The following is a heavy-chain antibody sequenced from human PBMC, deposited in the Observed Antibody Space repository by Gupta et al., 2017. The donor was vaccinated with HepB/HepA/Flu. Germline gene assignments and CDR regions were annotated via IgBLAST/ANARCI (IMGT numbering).Heavy chain of an antibody. CDR2: IWFAGSNK. CDR3: ARGGLTQNLYYYGMDV. Sequence: QLQVVEPGGGVVQPGRSLRLSCAASGSPFGSSGIPWVSQAPGKRLEWVSAIWFAGSNKYYADSVKGRFTISRDNSKNTLYLQMNSLRAEDTDVYYCARGGLTQNLYYYGMDVWGQGTTVTVSS. J-gene: IGHJ6*02. V-gene: IGHV3-33*01. D-gene: IGHD3-16*01. CDR1: GSPFGSSG.